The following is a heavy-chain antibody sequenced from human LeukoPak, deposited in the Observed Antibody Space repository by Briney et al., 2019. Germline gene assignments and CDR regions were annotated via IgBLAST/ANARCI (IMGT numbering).Heavy chain of an antibody. D-gene: IGHD3-10*01. CDR2: IWYDGSNK. V-gene: IGHV3-33*01. Sequence: GRSLRLSCAASGFTFSSYGMYWVRQAPGKGLEWVAVIWYDGSNKYYADSVKGRFTISRDNSKNTLYLQMNSLRAEDTAVYYCARDSDGEFPYQGYAFDIWGQGTMVTVSS. CDR1: GFTFSSYG. J-gene: IGHJ3*02. CDR3: ARDSDGEFPYQGYAFDI.